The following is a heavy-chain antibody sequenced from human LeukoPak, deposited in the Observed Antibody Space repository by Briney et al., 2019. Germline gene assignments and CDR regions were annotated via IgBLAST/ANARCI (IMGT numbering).Heavy chain of an antibody. CDR1: GGSFSGYY. J-gene: IGHJ4*02. CDR2: INDSGST. V-gene: IGHV4-34*01. Sequence: SSETLSLTCAVYGGSFSGYYWSWIRQPPGKGLEWIGEINDSGSTKYNPSLKSRVTISVDTSKNQFSLKLSSVTAADTAVYYCVRAWDYWGQGTLVTVSS. CDR3: VRAWDY.